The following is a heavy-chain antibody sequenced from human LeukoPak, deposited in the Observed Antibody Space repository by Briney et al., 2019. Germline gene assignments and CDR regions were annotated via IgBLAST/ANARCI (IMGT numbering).Heavy chain of an antibody. CDR3: ARAQFYHDSSTYGPDY. D-gene: IGHD3-22*01. CDR1: GFTVSSNY. Sequence: GGSLRLSCAAPGFTVSSNYMSWVRQAPGKGLEWVSVIYGGGSTYYADSVKGRFSISRDTSKNAVYLQMNSLRAEDTAVYYCARAQFYHDSSTYGPDYWSQGTLVTVSS. J-gene: IGHJ4*02. V-gene: IGHV3-53*01. CDR2: IYGGGST.